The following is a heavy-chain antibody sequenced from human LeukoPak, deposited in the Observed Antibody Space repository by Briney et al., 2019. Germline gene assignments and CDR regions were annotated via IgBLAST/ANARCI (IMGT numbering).Heavy chain of an antibody. CDR3: ARREYSSSWYAFDI. D-gene: IGHD6-13*01. V-gene: IGHV4-59*01. Sequence: SETLSLTCTVSGGSISGYSWSWLRQPPGKGLEWIGYIYYSGSTNYNPSLKSRVTISVDTSKNQFSLKLNSVTAADTAVYYCARREYSSSWYAFDIWGQGTMVTVSS. CDR2: IYYSGST. CDR1: GGSISGYS. J-gene: IGHJ3*02.